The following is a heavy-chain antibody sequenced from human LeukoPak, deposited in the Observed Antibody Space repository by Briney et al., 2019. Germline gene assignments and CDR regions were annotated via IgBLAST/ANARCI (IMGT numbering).Heavy chain of an antibody. CDR2: ISVSGGST. J-gene: IGHJ6*02. Sequence: GGSLRLSCAASGFTFSSYAMSGVRQAPGKGLEWVSAISVSGGSTYYAYSVKGRFTISRHNSKNTLYLQMNSLRAEDTAVYYCARGGSGSYYNSVYYYYGMDVWGQGTTVTVSS. CDR1: GFTFSSYA. D-gene: IGHD3-10*01. CDR3: ARGGSGSYYNSVYYYYGMDV. V-gene: IGHV3-23*01.